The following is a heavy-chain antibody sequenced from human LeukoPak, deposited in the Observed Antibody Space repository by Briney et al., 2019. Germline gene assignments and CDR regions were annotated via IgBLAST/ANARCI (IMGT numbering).Heavy chain of an antibody. J-gene: IGHJ5*02. CDR3: AIRGLYGAHP. V-gene: IGHV4-34*01. CDR1: GGSLSGYY. D-gene: IGHD3-16*02. CDR2: INHSGST. Sequence: SETLSLTCAVYGGSLSGYYWSWIRQPPGKGLEWIGEINHSGSTNYNPSLKSRVTISVDTSKNQFSLKLSSVTAADTAVYYCAIRGLYGAHPWGQGTLVTVSS.